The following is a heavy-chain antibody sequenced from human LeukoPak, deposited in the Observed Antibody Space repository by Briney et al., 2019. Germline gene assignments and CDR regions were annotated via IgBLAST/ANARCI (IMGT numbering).Heavy chain of an antibody. CDR2: ISYEGSNK. Sequence: GRSLRLSCAPSGFNLSSYAIHWVRQSPDKGLEWVAVISYEGSNKYYADSAKVRFTISRDNYKNTLYLQMNSPRADDTAVYYCSRETYSSSWYGRVNWFEPWGEGTLVTVSS. CDR3: SRETYSSSWYGRVNWFEP. J-gene: IGHJ5*02. CDR1: GFNLSSYA. D-gene: IGHD6-13*01. V-gene: IGHV3-30*04.